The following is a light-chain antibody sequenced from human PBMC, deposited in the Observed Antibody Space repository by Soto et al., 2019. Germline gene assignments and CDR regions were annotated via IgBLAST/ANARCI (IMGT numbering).Light chain of an antibody. J-gene: IGLJ1*01. CDR1: SSDVGGYNY. CDR2: EVS. Sequence: QSALTQPASVSGSPGQSITISCTGTSSDVGGYNYVSWYQQHPGKAPKLMIYEVSNRPSGVSNRFSGSKSGNTAPLTISGLQAEDEADYHCSSYTSSSTLPYVFGTGTKVTVL. CDR3: SSYTSSSTLPYV. V-gene: IGLV2-14*01.